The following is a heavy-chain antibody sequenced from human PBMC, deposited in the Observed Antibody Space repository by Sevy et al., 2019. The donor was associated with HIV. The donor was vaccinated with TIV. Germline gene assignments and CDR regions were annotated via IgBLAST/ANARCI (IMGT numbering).Heavy chain of an antibody. Sequence: GGSLRLSCAASGFTFSSYAMSWFRQAPGKGLEWVSAISGSGGSTYYADSVKGRFAISRDNSKNTLYLQMNSLRAEDTAVYYCARNLDMGVVATSPGSEYFDYWGQRTLVTVSS. CDR1: GFTFSSYA. D-gene: IGHD5-12*01. CDR2: ISGSGGST. J-gene: IGHJ4*02. CDR3: ARNLDMGVVATSPGSEYFDY. V-gene: IGHV3-23*01.